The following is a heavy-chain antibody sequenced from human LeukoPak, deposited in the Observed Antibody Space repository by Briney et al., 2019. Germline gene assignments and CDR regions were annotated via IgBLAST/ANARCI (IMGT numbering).Heavy chain of an antibody. J-gene: IGHJ4*02. CDR1: GFTFSSYA. V-gene: IGHV3-30*01. CDR2: ISYDGGNK. Sequence: GGSLRLSCAASGFTFSSYAMHWVRQAPGKGLEWVAVISYDGGNKYYADSVKGRFTISRDNSKNTLYLQMNSLRAEDTAVYYCARGHYKSGSSHYDYWGQGTLVTVSS. D-gene: IGHD6-13*01. CDR3: ARGHYKSGSSHYDY.